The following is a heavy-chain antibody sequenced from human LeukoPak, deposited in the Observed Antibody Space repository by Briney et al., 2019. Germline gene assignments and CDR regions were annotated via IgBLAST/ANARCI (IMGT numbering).Heavy chain of an antibody. CDR1: GFTFNNYW. CDR3: AKFRTIFDY. J-gene: IGHJ4*02. CDR2: INNDGSSA. D-gene: IGHD4/OR15-4a*01. V-gene: IGHV3-74*01. Sequence: GGSLRLSCAASGFTFNNYWIHWVRQVPGKGLVWVSRINNDGSSASYVDSVKGRFTISRDNAKNTLFLQMNSLRAEDTAVHYCAKFRTIFDYWGQGTLVTVSS.